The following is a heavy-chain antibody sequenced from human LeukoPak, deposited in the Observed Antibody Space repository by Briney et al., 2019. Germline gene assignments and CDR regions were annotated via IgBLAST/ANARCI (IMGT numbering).Heavy chain of an antibody. CDR2: ISSSSSYI. V-gene: IGHV3-21*01. D-gene: IGHD3-10*01. CDR3: AKYGSGSYSIDY. CDR1: GGSISSGGYS. J-gene: IGHJ4*02. Sequence: ETLSLTCAVSGGSISSGGYSWSWIRQAPGKGLEWVSSISSSSSYIYYADSVKGRFTISRDNAKNSLYLQMNSLRAEDTAVYYCAKYGSGSYSIDYWGQGTLVTVSS.